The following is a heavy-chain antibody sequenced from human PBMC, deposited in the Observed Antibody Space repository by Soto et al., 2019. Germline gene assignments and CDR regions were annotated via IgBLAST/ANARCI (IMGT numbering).Heavy chain of an antibody. Sequence: PGESLKISCKGSGYTFTDYWIGWVRQLPGKGLEWMGIIYPGDSDTRYSPSFQGHVTITVDKSTSTAYLQWNTLKASDTAMYYCARLGGWGHCSNTRCYTFDYWGQGTPVTVSS. CDR3: ARLGGWGHCSNTRCYTFDY. CDR2: IYPGDSDT. J-gene: IGHJ4*02. CDR1: GYTFTDYW. D-gene: IGHD2-2*02. V-gene: IGHV5-51*01.